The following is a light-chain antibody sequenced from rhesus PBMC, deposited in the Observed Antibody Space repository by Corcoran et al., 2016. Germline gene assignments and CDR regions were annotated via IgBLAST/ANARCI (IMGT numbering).Light chain of an antibody. CDR1: QDISTD. CDR2: EAS. CDR3: LQYNSDPYS. Sequence: DIQMTQSPSSLSASVGDRVTITCRASQDISTDLTWCQQKPGKAPTRLIYEASSLESGVPSRFSGSGSGTDFILTISSLQPEDFSTYYCLQYNSDPYSFGQGTKVEIK. V-gene: IGKV1-43*02. J-gene: IGKJ2*01.